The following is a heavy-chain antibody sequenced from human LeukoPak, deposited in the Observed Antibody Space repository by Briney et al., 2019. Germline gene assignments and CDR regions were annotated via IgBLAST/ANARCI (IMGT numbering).Heavy chain of an antibody. J-gene: IGHJ4*02. CDR1: GFTFSDYY. D-gene: IGHD5-24*01. Sequence: GGSLRLSCAASGFTFSDYYMSWIRQAPGKGLEWVSYISSSGSTIYYADSVKGRFTISRDNAKNTLYLQMNSLRAEDTAVYYCARELGDGYNPLDYWGQGTLVTVSS. V-gene: IGHV3-11*04. CDR2: ISSSGSTI. CDR3: ARELGDGYNPLDY.